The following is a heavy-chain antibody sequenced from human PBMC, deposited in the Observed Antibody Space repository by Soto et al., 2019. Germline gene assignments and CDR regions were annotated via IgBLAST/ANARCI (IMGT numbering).Heavy chain of an antibody. CDR2: IYYSGST. V-gene: IGHV4-31*03. Sequence: PSETLSLTCTVSGGSISSGGYYWSWIRQHPGKGLEWIGYIYYSGSTYYNPSLKSRVTISVDTSKNQFSLKLSSVTAADTAVYYCARVGLVEKAYYDFWSGYYGNWFDPWGQGTLVTVSS. J-gene: IGHJ5*02. CDR3: ARVGLVEKAYYDFWSGYYGNWFDP. CDR1: GGSISSGGYY. D-gene: IGHD3-3*01.